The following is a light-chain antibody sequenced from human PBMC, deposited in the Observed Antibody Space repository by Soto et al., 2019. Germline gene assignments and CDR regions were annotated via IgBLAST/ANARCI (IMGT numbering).Light chain of an antibody. J-gene: IGKJ1*01. Sequence: EIVLTQSPATLSLSPGERATLSCRASQSLNTFLAWYQQKPGLPPRLLIYGASNRATGIPARFSGSESGTEFTLTISSLEPEDFAVYYCQQRSVRPWTFGQGTKVEIK. CDR3: QQRSVRPWT. V-gene: IGKV3-11*01. CDR2: GAS. CDR1: QSLNTF.